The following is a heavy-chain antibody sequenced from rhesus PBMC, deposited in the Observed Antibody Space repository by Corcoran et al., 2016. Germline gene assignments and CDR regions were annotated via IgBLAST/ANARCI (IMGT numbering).Heavy chain of an antibody. D-gene: IGHD6-31*01. V-gene: IGHV4-93*02. J-gene: IGHJ4*01. CDR3: ARRDSSGWYYFDY. Sequence: QVQLQGSGPGLVKPSETLSLTCAVSGGSISSSYWWSWIRQSPGKGLEWIGGIYGSGGNTEYTPSLKSRVTISIDTSKNQFSLKLSSVTAADTAVYYCARRDSSGWYYFDYWGQGVLVTVSS. CDR2: IYGSGGNT. CDR1: GGSISSSYW.